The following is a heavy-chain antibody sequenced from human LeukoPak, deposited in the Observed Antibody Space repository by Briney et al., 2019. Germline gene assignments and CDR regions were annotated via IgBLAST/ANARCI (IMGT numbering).Heavy chain of an antibody. V-gene: IGHV3-15*01. CDR2: IKSKTDGGTT. CDR1: GFTFSNAW. J-gene: IGHJ4*02. D-gene: IGHD6-19*01. Sequence: EGSLRLSCAASGFTFSNAWMSWVRQAPGKGLEWVGRIKSKTDGGTTDYAAPVKGRFTISRDDSKNTLYLQMNSLKTEDTAVYYCTTDRGGYSSGCFDYWGQGTLVTVSS. CDR3: TTDRGGYSSGCFDY.